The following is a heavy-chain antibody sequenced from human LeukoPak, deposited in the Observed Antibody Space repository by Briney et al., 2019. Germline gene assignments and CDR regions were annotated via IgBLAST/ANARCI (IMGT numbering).Heavy chain of an antibody. D-gene: IGHD1-26*01. CDR2: IYYTGST. Sequence: PSETLSLTCSVSGGSITNSYWSWIRQPPGKGLEWIGYIYYTGSTTYSPSYKSRVTISVDTSRNQISLKLTSVTAADTAVYYCARHLRGATIYYDYWGQGTLVTVSS. CDR1: GGSITNSY. J-gene: IGHJ4*02. CDR3: ARHLRGATIYYDY. V-gene: IGHV4-59*08.